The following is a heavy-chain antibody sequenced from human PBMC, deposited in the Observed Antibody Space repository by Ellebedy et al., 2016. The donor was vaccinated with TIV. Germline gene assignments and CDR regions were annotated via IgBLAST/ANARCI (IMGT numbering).Heavy chain of an antibody. CDR1: KFTFSTYS. Sequence: PGGSLRLSCAASKFTFSTYSMNWVRQAPGKGLEWVSYISGSSSTIHYADSVKGRFTVSRDNAKNSLYLQMTSLRAEDTAVYNCARAGGGFLEWLSQDYFDYWGQGTLVTVSS. D-gene: IGHD3-3*01. V-gene: IGHV3-48*01. J-gene: IGHJ4*02. CDR3: ARAGGGFLEWLSQDYFDY. CDR2: ISGSSSTI.